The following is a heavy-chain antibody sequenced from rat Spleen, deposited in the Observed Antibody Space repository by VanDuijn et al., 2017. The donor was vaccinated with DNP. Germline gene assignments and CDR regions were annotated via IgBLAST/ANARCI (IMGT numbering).Heavy chain of an antibody. CDR3: TRESWGYVMDA. D-gene: IGHD1-7*01. Sequence: QVQLKESGPVLVQASETLSLTCTVSGFSLTNYGVIWVRQSPGKGLEWMGIIWGHGTTDYNSALKSRLSINRDTSKGHVFLKMISLQTNDTAIYYCTRESWGYVMDAWGQGASVTVSS. V-gene: IGHV2S75*01. CDR1: GFSLTNYG. J-gene: IGHJ4*01. CDR2: IWGHGTT.